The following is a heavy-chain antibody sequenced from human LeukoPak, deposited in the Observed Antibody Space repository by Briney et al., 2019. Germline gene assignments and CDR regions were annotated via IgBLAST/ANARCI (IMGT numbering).Heavy chain of an antibody. V-gene: IGHV4-59*01. CDR3: ARDPRDGDLSWFDP. CDR2: IYYSGST. D-gene: IGHD4-17*01. J-gene: IGHJ5*02. CDR1: GGSISSYY. Sequence: SETLSVTCTVSGGSISSYYWSWIRQPPGKGLEGIGYIYYSGSTNYNPSLKSRVTISVDTSKNQFSLKLSSVTAADTAVYYCARDPRDGDLSWFDPWGQGTLVTVSS.